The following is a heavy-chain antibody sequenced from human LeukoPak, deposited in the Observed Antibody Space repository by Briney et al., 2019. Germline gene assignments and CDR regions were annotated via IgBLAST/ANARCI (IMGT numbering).Heavy chain of an antibody. CDR3: AGGPGISTSGY. V-gene: IGHV4-59*01. CDR2: IYYTGSS. Sequence: PWETLSLTCSVFNASISRYFWSWVRQPPGKGLEWIGYIYYTGSSNFNPSLRSRVTMSVDTSKNQFSLKLRSVTAADTALYYCAGGPGISTSGYWGQGALVTVSS. CDR1: NASISRYF. J-gene: IGHJ4*02. D-gene: IGHD2-15*01.